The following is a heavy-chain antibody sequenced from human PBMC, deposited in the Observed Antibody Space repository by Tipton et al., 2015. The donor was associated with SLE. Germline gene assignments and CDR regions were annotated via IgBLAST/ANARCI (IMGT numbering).Heavy chain of an antibody. D-gene: IGHD1-26*01. CDR1: GGSFRGYS. CDR3: ARARRIVGATFDY. V-gene: IGHV4-34*01. J-gene: IGHJ4*02. Sequence: TLSLTCAVYGGSFRGYSWSWICQPPGKGLEWIGEINHSGSTNYNPSLKSRVTITVDTSKNQFSLKLSSVTAADTAVYYCARARRIVGATFDYWGQGTLVTVSS. CDR2: INHSGST.